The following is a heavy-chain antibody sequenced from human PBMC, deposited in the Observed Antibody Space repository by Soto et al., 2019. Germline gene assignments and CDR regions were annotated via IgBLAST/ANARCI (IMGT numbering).Heavy chain of an antibody. CDR2: IYYSGST. Sequence: SETLSLTCTVSGGSISSYYWSWIRQPPGKGLEWIGYIYYSGSTNYNPSLKSRVTISVDTSKNQFSPKLSSVTAADTAVYYCARGQYYYDSSGYFYNWFDPWGQGTLVTVSS. CDR1: GGSISSYY. V-gene: IGHV4-59*08. CDR3: ARGQYYYDSSGYFYNWFDP. J-gene: IGHJ5*02. D-gene: IGHD3-22*01.